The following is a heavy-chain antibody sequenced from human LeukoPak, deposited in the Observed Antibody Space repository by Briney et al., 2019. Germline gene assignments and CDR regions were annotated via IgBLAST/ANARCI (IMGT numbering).Heavy chain of an antibody. J-gene: IGHJ4*02. D-gene: IGHD3-10*01. Sequence: PSETLSLTCAVYGGSSSGYYWSWIRQPPGKGLEWIGEINHSGSTNYNPSLKSRVTISVDTSKNQFSLKLSSVTAADTAVYYCARALVVRGVIKGRAFDYWGQGTLVTVSS. CDR1: GGSSSGYY. V-gene: IGHV4-34*01. CDR3: ARALVVRGVIKGRAFDY. CDR2: INHSGST.